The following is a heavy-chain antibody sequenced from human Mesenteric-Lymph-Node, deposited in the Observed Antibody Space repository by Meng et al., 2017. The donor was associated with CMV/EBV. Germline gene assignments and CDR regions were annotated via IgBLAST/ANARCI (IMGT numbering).Heavy chain of an antibody. CDR3: TRKFMVANVDSMGA. Sequence: ASPKVFCKASGYTFTSYDIIWVRQATGQGLEWMGWVNPNSGSTGYAQKFQGRVTVTRNTPISTSYMELNSLRSGDTAVYYCTRKFMVANVDSMGAWGRETTVTVSS. CDR2: VNPNSGST. V-gene: IGHV1-8*01. D-gene: IGHD5-12*01. J-gene: IGHJ6*02. CDR1: GYTFTSYD.